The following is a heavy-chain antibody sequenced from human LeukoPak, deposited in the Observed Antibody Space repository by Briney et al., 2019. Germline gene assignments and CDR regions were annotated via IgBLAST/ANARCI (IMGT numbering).Heavy chain of an antibody. V-gene: IGHV1-69*06. CDR2: IIPIFGTA. CDR1: GGTFSSYA. CDR3: ARDVTIFGVGYYYYYMDV. Sequence: GASVKVSCKASGGTFSSYAISWVRQAPGQGLEWMGGIIPIFGTANYAQKFQGRVTITADKSTSTAYMELSSLRSEDTAVYYCARDVTIFGVGYYYYYMDVWGKGTTVTVSS. D-gene: IGHD3-3*01. J-gene: IGHJ6*03.